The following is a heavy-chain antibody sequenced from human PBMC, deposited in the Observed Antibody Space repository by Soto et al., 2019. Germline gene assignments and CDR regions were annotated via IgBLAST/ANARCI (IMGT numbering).Heavy chain of an antibody. V-gene: IGHV1-46*01. CDR2: INPNSGST. Sequence: ALVKVSCKASGYTVTSYYMHWVRQAPEQGLEWMGIINPNSGSTTYAQKFQGRVTMTRDTSTSTVYMELTSLTSGDTAVYYCARAGIAYCSSTTCYLYYYVMDVWGQGTTVTVSS. CDR1: GYTVTSYY. CDR3: ARAGIAYCSSTTCYLYYYVMDV. J-gene: IGHJ6*02. D-gene: IGHD2-2*01.